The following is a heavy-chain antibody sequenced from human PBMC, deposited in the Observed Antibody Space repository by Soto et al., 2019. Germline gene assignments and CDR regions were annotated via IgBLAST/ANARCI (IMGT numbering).Heavy chain of an antibody. V-gene: IGHV4-61*01. CDR2: IYYSGST. CDR3: AREGTDGYNYLYYYGMDV. CDR1: GGSVSSGSYY. Sequence: SETLSLTCTVSGGSVSSGSYYWSWIRQPPGKGLEWIGYIYYSGSTNYNPSLKSRVTISVDTSKNQFSLKLSSVTAADTAVYYCAREGTDGYNYLYYYGMDVWGQGTTVTVS. D-gene: IGHD5-12*01. J-gene: IGHJ6*02.